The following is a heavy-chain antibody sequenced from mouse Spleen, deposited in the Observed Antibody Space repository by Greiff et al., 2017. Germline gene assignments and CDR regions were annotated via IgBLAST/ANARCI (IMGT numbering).Heavy chain of an antibody. J-gene: IGHJ1*03. V-gene: IGHV5-6*01. D-gene: IGHD1-1*01. CDR2: ISSGGSYT. CDR3: ARLPQDYGSSYGYFDV. CDR1: GFTFSNYG. Sequence: EVMLVESGGDLVKPGGSLKLSCAASGFTFSNYGMSWVRQTPDKRLEWVATISSGGSYTYYPDSVKGRFTISRDNAKNTLYLQMSSLKSEDTVMYYCARLPQDYGSSYGYFDVWGTGTTVTVSS.